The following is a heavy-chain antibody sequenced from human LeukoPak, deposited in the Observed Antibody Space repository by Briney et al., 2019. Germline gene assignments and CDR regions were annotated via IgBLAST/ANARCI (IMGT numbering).Heavy chain of an antibody. CDR3: ARDVMARRFDP. J-gene: IGHJ5*02. D-gene: IGHD5-24*01. V-gene: IGHV4-4*07. Sequence: SETLSLTCTVSGGSINGYYWSWIRQPAGKGLEWIGRVYPTGSTNYNPSLKSRVTISVDTSKNQFSLKLSSVTAADTAMYYCARDVMARRFDPWGQGTLVTVSS. CDR2: VYPTGST. CDR1: GGSINGYY.